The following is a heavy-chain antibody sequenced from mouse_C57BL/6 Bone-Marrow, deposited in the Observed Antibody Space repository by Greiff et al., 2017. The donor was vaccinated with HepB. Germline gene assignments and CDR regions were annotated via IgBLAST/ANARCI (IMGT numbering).Heavy chain of an antibody. CDR2: IDPANGNT. V-gene: IGHV14-3*01. J-gene: IGHJ2*01. Sequence: VQLLQSVAELVRPGASVKLSCTASGFNIKNTYMHWVKQRPEKSLEWIGRIDPANGNTKYAPNFQGKATITADTSSNTAYLQLSSLASEDTASYYCARDDGYYFGDWGKGTTLTVSS. D-gene: IGHD2-3*01. CDR1: GFNIKNTY. CDR3: ARDDGYYFGD.